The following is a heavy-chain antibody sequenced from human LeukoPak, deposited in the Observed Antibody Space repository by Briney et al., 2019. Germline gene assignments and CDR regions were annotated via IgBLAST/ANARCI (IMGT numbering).Heavy chain of an antibody. D-gene: IGHD6-19*01. J-gene: IGHJ4*02. CDR3: ASGRTIAVAGRFDY. CDR2: INWNGGST. Sequence: GGSLRLSCAASGFTFDDYGMSWVRQAPGKGLEWVSGINWNGGSTGYADSVKGRFTISRDNAENSLYLQMNSLRAEDTALYYCASGRTIAVAGRFDYWGQGTLVTVSS. CDR1: GFTFDDYG. V-gene: IGHV3-20*04.